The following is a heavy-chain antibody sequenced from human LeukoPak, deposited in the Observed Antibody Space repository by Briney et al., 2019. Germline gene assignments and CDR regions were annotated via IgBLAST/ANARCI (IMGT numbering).Heavy chain of an antibody. Sequence: PGGSLRLSCAASGFTFSSYEMNWVRQAPGKGLEWVSYISSCGSAIYYADSVKGRLTISRDNAKNSLYLQMNSLRAEDMAVYYCARVSVVVPAALDYWGQGTLVTVSS. V-gene: IGHV3-48*03. D-gene: IGHD2-2*01. J-gene: IGHJ4*02. CDR1: GFTFSSYE. CDR3: ARVSVVVPAALDY. CDR2: ISSCGSAI.